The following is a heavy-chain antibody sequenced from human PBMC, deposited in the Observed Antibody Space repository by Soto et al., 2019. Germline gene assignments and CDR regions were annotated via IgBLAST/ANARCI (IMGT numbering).Heavy chain of an antibody. CDR3: ARRGIGGCCISVCYRATPFDY. CDR1: GGSFSGYY. D-gene: IGHD2-21*01. V-gene: IGHV4-34*01. Sequence: QVQLNQWGAGLLKPSETLSLTCDVSGGSFSGYYWCWIRQPPGKGLVWIGEISHFGGTKYSPSLRSRATKPLDPSKNQSALMLSSVAATDTAVYYCARRGIGGCCISVCYRATPFDYRGQGNVVTVSS. J-gene: IGHJ4*02. CDR2: ISHFGGT.